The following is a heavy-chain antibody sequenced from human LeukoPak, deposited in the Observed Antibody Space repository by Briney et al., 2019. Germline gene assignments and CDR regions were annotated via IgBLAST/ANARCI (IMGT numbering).Heavy chain of an antibody. Sequence: SVKVSCKASGGTFSSYAISWVRQAPGQGLEWMGGIIPIFGTANYAQKFQGRVTITTDESTSTAYMELSSLRSEDTAVYYCARGCSSTSCYRGRPYWFDPWGQGTLVTVSS. CDR2: IIPIFGTA. V-gene: IGHV1-69*05. CDR3: ARGCSSTSCYRGRPYWFDP. J-gene: IGHJ5*02. CDR1: GGTFSSYA. D-gene: IGHD2-2*01.